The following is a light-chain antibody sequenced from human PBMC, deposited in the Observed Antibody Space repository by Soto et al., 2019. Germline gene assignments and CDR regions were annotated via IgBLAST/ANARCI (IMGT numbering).Light chain of an antibody. CDR3: SSYTSSSTIVV. J-gene: IGLJ2*01. V-gene: IGLV2-14*01. CDR1: SSDVGGYNY. Sequence: QSALSQPASVSGSPGQSITISCTGTSSDVGGYNYVSWYQQHPGKAPKVMIYEVSNRPSGVSNRFSGSKSGNTASLTISGLQAEDDDDYYCSSYTSSSTIVVFGGGTKLTVL. CDR2: EVS.